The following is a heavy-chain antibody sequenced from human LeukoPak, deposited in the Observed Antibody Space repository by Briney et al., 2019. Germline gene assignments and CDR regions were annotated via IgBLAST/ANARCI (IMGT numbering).Heavy chain of an antibody. CDR1: GGTFSSYA. J-gene: IGHJ4*02. Sequence: ASVKVSCKASGGTFSSYAISWVRQAPGQGLEWMGRIIPILGIANCAQKFQGRVTITADKSTSTAYMELSSLRSEDTAVYYCAIPLGALSGYSGYANPTGFDYWGQGTLVTVSS. CDR3: AIPLGALSGYSGYANPTGFDY. CDR2: IIPILGIA. V-gene: IGHV1-69*04. D-gene: IGHD5-12*01.